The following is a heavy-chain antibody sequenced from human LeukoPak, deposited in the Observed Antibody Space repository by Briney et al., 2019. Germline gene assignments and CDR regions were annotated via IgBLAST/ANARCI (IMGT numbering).Heavy chain of an antibody. D-gene: IGHD2-2*01. CDR1: GFTFSTYW. J-gene: IGHJ4*02. CDR2: INSDGSST. V-gene: IGHV3-74*01. CDR3: ATDVPAVTIFGY. Sequence: GGSLRLSCAASGFTFSTYWMHWVRPDTGPGLVWVSLINSDGSSTNYADSVKGRFTISRDNAKNTLYLQMNSLRAEDTAVYYCATDVPAVTIFGYWGQGTLVAVSS.